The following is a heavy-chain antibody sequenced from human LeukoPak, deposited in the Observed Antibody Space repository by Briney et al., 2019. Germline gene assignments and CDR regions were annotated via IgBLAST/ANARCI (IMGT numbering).Heavy chain of an antibody. CDR2: IRFDSDKK. CDR1: GFVFSSFG. Sequence: GGSLRLSCEASGFVFSSFGMHWVRQAPGKGLEWVTFIRFDSDKKYYEDSVKGRFTVSRDNSKNTLYLQMHSLRVEDTAVYYCAKDHIVGGTRLEYWGQGTLVTVSS. V-gene: IGHV3-30*02. D-gene: IGHD1-26*01. CDR3: AKDHIVGGTRLEY. J-gene: IGHJ4*02.